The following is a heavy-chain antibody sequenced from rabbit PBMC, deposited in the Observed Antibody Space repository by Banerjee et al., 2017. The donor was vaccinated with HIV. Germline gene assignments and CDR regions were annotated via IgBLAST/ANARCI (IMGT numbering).Heavy chain of an antibody. V-gene: IGHV1S40*01. CDR1: GFSFSSGYD. J-gene: IGHJ4*01. D-gene: IGHD4-1*01. CDR3: ARDLAGVIGWNFNL. Sequence: QSLEESGGDLVKPGASLTLTCKASGFSFSSGYDMYWVRQAPGKGLEWIGTIYAGGSGNTVYASWAKGRFTISKTSSTTVTLQMTSLTAADTATYFCARDLAGVIGWNFNLWGPGTLVTVS. CDR2: IYAGGSGNT.